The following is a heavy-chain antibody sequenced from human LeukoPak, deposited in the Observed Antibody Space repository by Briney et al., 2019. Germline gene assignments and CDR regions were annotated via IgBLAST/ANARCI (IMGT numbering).Heavy chain of an antibody. CDR3: ARGSSRIYYYDSSGYSHAFDS. D-gene: IGHD3-22*01. Sequence: SQTLSLTCAISGDSVSTNSGTWNWIRQSPSRGLEWLGRTYYRSKWYNDYAVSVKSRIAINPDTSMNQFSLQLNSVTPEDTAVYYCARGSSRIYYYDSSGYSHAFDSWGQGTLVTVSS. CDR2: TYYRSKWYN. V-gene: IGHV6-1*01. J-gene: IGHJ4*02. CDR1: GDSVSTNSGT.